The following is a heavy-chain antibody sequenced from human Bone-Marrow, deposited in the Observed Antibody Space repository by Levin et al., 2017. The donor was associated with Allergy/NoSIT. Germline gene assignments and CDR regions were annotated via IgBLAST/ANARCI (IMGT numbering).Heavy chain of an antibody. CDR2: IYYSGSY. CDR3: ARRRRGAAVILDY. V-gene: IGHV4-59*08. J-gene: IGHJ4*02. Sequence: SCTVSGGSISGNYWSWIRQPPGKGLEWIANIYYSGSYNYNPSLKSRVTISVDTSKNQFSLEVTSVTAADTAVYYCARRRRGAAVILDYWGQGTLVTVSS. D-gene: IGHD2-15*01. CDR1: GGSISGNY.